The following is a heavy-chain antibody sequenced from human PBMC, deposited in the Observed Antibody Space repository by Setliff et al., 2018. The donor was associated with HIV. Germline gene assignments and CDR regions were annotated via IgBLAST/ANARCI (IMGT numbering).Heavy chain of an antibody. CDR3: AKKTAAYTSGSWLHY. Sequence: GGSLRLSCAASGFTFNSYAMSWVRQAPGKGLEWVATMSGSTGDTYYADSVKGRFTISRDNSKSTLYLQVSSLRAEDTAVYYCAKKTAAYTSGSWLHYWGQGTLVTVSS. V-gene: IGHV3-23*01. J-gene: IGHJ4*02. CDR2: MSGSTGDT. CDR1: GFTFNSYA. D-gene: IGHD3-10*01.